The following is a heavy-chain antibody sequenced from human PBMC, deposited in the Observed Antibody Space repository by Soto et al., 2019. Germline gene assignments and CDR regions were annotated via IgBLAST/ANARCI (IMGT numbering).Heavy chain of an antibody. V-gene: IGHV3-74*01. CDR1: EFTFSKYW. J-gene: IGHJ5*02. Sequence: ASEFTFSKYWMHWVRQAPGKGLVWVSRINMDGTKTAYADSVKGRFTVSRDNANNTLYLQMNSLGVEDTAVYYCARDYYYDSRSSSVNWFDPWGQGTLVTVSS. CDR2: INMDGTKT. CDR3: ARDYYYDSRSSSVNWFDP. D-gene: IGHD3-22*01.